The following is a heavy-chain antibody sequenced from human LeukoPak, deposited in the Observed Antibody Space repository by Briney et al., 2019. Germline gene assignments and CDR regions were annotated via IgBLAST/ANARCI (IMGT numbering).Heavy chain of an antibody. CDR3: ARDGAEHLIAENAFDI. Sequence: PSGTLSLTCAVSGGSISSSNWWSWVRQPPGKGLEWIGEIYHSGSTNYNPSLKSRVTISVDKSKNQFSLKLSSVTAADTAVYYCARDGAEHLIAENAFDIWGQGTMVTVSS. CDR1: GGSISSSNW. J-gene: IGHJ3*02. D-gene: IGHD1-14*01. V-gene: IGHV4-4*02. CDR2: IYHSGST.